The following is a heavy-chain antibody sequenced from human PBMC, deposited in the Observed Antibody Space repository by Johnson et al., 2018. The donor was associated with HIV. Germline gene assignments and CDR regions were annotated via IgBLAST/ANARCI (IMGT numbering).Heavy chain of an antibody. CDR1: GFTFSDYY. Sequence: QVQLVESGGGLVKPGGSLRLSCAASGFTFSDYYMSWIRQAPGKGLEWVARINSDGTATSYADPVKGRLTISRDNAKSTLYLEMNSLRAEDTAVYYCARGGYYYDSYDAFDIWGQGTMVTVSS. CDR3: ARGGYYYDSYDAFDI. CDR2: INSDGTAT. V-gene: IGHV3-11*06. J-gene: IGHJ3*02. D-gene: IGHD3-22*01.